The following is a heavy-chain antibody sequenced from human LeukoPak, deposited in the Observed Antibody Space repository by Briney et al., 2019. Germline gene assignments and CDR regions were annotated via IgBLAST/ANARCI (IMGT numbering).Heavy chain of an antibody. V-gene: IGHV3-30*02. D-gene: IGHD3-3*01. CDR1: GFIFNSYG. CDR2: IRFDGGNK. CDR3: AKGSDFWSGYYIPGYMDV. Sequence: GGSLRLSCVASGFIFNSYGMHWVRQAPGKGLEWVAFIRFDGGNKYYADSVKGRFTISRENSMNTLYVQMDRLRAEDTAVYYCAKGSDFWSGYYIPGYMDVWGKGTTVTVSS. J-gene: IGHJ6*03.